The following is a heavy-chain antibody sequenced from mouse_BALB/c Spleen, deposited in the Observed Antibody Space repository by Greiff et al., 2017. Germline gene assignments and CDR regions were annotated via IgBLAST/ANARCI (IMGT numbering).Heavy chain of an antibody. CDR1: GFNIKDTY. Sequence: EVKLQESGAELVKPGASVKLSCTASGFNIKDTYMHWVKQRPEQGLEWIGRIDPANGNTKYDPKFQGKATITADTSSNTAYLQLSSLTSEDTAVYYCARRGNYYGSSWAMDYWGQGTSVTVSS. J-gene: IGHJ4*01. D-gene: IGHD1-1*01. V-gene: IGHV14-3*02. CDR3: ARRGNYYGSSWAMDY. CDR2: IDPANGNT.